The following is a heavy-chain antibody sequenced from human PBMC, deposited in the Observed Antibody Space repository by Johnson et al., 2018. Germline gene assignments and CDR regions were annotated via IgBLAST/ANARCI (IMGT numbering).Heavy chain of an antibody. D-gene: IGHD2-15*01. CDR1: GFTFSSYA. J-gene: IGHJ3*02. V-gene: IGHV3-30*14. Sequence: QVQLVESGGGVVQPGRSXRLSCAASGFTFSSYALHWVRQAPGKGLEWVAFISYDGNKKHYADSVKGRFTISRDNSKNTLYLQMGSLRAEDMVVYYCARGGYCSGGSCYSFVAFDIWGQGTMVTVSS. CDR2: ISYDGNKK. CDR3: ARGGYCSGGSCYSFVAFDI.